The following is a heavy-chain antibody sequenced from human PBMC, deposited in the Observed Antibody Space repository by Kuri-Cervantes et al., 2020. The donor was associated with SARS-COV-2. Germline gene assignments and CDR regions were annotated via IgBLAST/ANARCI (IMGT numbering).Heavy chain of an antibody. V-gene: IGHV4-61*10. CDR2: VYNGGST. CDR1: GESIGSYIYY. Sequence: SETLSLTCSVSGESIGSYIYYWSWIRQPAGKRLEWIGRVYNGGSTNYNPSLQSRVTISVDTSKNQFSLKLSSVTAADTAVYYCASSSYCSSSSCSYFDNWGQGTLVTVSS. J-gene: IGHJ4*02. CDR3: ASSSYCSSSSCSYFDN. D-gene: IGHD2-2*01.